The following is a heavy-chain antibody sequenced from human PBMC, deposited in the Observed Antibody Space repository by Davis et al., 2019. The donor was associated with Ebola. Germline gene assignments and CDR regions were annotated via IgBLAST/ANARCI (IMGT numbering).Heavy chain of an antibody. D-gene: IGHD6-19*01. Sequence: SVKVSCKASGGTFSSYAISWVRQAPGQGLEWMGRIIPILGIANYAQKFQGRVTMTRDTSTSTVYMELSSLRSEDTAVYYCARGLAVAGTLGGYYYYYGMDVWGQGTTVTVSS. J-gene: IGHJ6*02. CDR1: GGTFSSYA. CDR2: IIPILGIA. V-gene: IGHV1-69*04. CDR3: ARGLAVAGTLGGYYYYYGMDV.